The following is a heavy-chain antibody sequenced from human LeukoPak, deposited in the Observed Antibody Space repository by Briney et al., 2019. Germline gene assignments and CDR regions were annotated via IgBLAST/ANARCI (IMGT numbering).Heavy chain of an antibody. D-gene: IGHD6-19*01. CDR1: GFTFSSYG. CDR2: IRYDGSNK. J-gene: IGHJ4*02. Sequence: GGSLRLSCAASGFTFSSYGMHWVRQAPGKGLEWVAFIRYDGSNKYYADSVKGRFTISRDNSKNTLYLQMNSLRAEDTAVYYCAKDDRGWAVAGRIFDYWGQGTLVTVSS. CDR3: AKDDRGWAVAGRIFDY. V-gene: IGHV3-30*02.